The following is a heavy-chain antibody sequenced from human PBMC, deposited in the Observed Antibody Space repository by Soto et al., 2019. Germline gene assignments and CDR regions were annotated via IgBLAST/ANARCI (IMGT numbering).Heavy chain of an antibody. J-gene: IGHJ5*02. D-gene: IGHD3-10*01. V-gene: IGHV4-39*01. Sequence: SETLSLTCTVSGGSISSSSYYWGWIRQPPGKGLEWIGSIYYSGSTYYNPSLKSRVTISVDTSKNQFSLKLSSVTAADTAVYYCAGPRTKNYYGSGSYYWFDPWGQGTLVTVSS. CDR3: AGPRTKNYYGSGSYYWFDP. CDR2: IYYSGST. CDR1: GGSISSSSYY.